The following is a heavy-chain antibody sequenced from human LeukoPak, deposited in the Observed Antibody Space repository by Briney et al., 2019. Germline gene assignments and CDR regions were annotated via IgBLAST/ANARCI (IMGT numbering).Heavy chain of an antibody. D-gene: IGHD6-19*01. CDR3: AKDPLAVAGTDAFDI. CDR1: GFTFSSYA. J-gene: IGHJ3*02. CDR2: ISGSGGTT. V-gene: IGHV3-23*01. Sequence: GGSLRLSCAASGFTFSSYAMSWVRQAPGKGLEWVSVISGSGGTTYYADSVKGRFTISRDNSNNTLYLQMNSLRAEDTAVYYCAKDPLAVAGTDAFDIWGQGTMVTVSS.